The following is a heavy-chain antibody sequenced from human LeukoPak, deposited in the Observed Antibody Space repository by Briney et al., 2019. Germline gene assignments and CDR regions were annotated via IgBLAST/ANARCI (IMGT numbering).Heavy chain of an antibody. CDR1: GYTFTGYY. CDR2: IIPIFGTA. Sequence: SVKVSCKASGYTFTGYYMHWVRQAPGQGLEWMGGIIPIFGTANYAQKFQGRVTITADESTSTAYMELSSLRSEDTAVYYCAKDPRHRLVWFGEETHFYYMDVWGKGTTVTISS. J-gene: IGHJ6*03. CDR3: AKDPRHRLVWFGEETHFYYMDV. D-gene: IGHD3-10*01. V-gene: IGHV1-69*13.